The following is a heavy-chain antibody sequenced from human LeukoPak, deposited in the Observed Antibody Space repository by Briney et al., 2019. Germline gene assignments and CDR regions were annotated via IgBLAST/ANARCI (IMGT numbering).Heavy chain of an antibody. Sequence: PGGSLRLSCVASGFSLSDFWMHWVRQVPGKELVWVALIRIDGNTNVADSVRGRSSISRDTAKNTLYLQMNSLRAEDSAIYYCARDDNYYDGSSYSSGFDHWGHGTLVIVSS. J-gene: IGHJ4*01. CDR3: ARDDNYYDGSSYSSGFDH. V-gene: IGHV3-74*01. D-gene: IGHD3-22*01. CDR2: IRIDGNT. CDR1: GFSLSDFW.